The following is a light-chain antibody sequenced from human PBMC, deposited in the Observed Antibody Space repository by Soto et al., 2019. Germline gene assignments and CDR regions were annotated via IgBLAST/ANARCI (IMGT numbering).Light chain of an antibody. CDR1: QSINTY. CDR3: QHRYNWPLT. CDR2: DAA. V-gene: IGKV3-11*01. J-gene: IGKJ4*01. Sequence: EIVLTQSPATLSLSPGEKATLSCRASQSINTYLGWYQQKPGQAPRLLIYDAANRATGVPARFSGSGSGIDFTLTITNLEPEDFAVYYCQHRYNWPLTFGAGTKVDIK.